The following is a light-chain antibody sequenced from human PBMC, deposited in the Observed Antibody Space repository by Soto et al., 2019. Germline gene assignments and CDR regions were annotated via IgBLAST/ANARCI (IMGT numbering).Light chain of an antibody. Sequence: DIQMTQSPSTLSASVGDRVTITCRASQSISSWLAWYQQKPGKAPKLLIYKASSLESGVPSRFSGSGSGTAFTPTISSLQPDDFAPYYCQQYNSLWTFGQGTKVEIK. CDR2: KAS. V-gene: IGKV1-5*03. J-gene: IGKJ1*01. CDR3: QQYNSLWT. CDR1: QSISSW.